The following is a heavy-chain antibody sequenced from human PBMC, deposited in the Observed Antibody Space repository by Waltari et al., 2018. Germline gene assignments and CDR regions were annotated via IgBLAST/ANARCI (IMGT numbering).Heavy chain of an antibody. CDR3: ARDYPYSSSWYPSYNWFDP. CDR2: IYHSGST. CDR1: GYSISSGYY. J-gene: IGHJ5*02. D-gene: IGHD6-13*01. V-gene: IGHV4-38-2*02. Sequence: QVQLQESGPGLVKPSETLSLTCAVSGYSISSGYYWGWIRQPPGQGLAWIGSIYHSGSTYYNPSLKSRVTISVDTSKNQFSLKLSSVTAADTAVYYCARDYPYSSSWYPSYNWFDPWGQGTLVTVSS.